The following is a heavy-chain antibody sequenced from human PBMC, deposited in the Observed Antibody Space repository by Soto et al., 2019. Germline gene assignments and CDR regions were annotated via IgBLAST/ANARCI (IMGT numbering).Heavy chain of an antibody. J-gene: IGHJ3*01. CDR3: ARDGYRYPGTFDF. D-gene: IGHD5-18*01. CDR2: VYYTGTT. CDR1: GSPISPYY. Sequence: SETLSLTCAVSGSPISPYYWSWIRQAPGKGLEWIGYVYYTGTTNYNPSLKSRVTISIDRSKNQISLDLASATAADTAVYYCARDGYRYPGTFDFWGPGTMVTVSS. V-gene: IGHV4-59*01.